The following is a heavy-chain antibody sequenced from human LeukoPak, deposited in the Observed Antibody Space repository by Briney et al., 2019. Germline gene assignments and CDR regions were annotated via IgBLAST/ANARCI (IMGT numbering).Heavy chain of an antibody. CDR3: ARARFGELSARYYFDY. Sequence: PPETLSLTCTVSGGSISSYYWSWIRQPAGKGLEWIGRIYTSGSTNYNPSLKSRVTMSVDPSKTQFSLKLSSVTAADTAVYYCARARFGELSARYYFDYWGQGNLVTVSP. CDR1: GGSISSYY. V-gene: IGHV4-4*07. J-gene: IGHJ4*02. CDR2: IYTSGST. D-gene: IGHD3-10*01.